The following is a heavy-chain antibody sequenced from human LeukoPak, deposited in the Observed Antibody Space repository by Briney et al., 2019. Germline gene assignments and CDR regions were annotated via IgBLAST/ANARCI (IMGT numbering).Heavy chain of an antibody. CDR2: ISYDGSNK. V-gene: IGHV3-30*18. CDR3: AKASIAARISWFDP. CDR1: GFTFSSYG. Sequence: GGSLRLSCAASGFTFSSYGTHWVRQAPGKGLEWVAVISYDGSNKYYADSVKGRFTISRDNSKNTLYLQMNSLRAEDTAVYYCAKASIAARISWFDPWGQGTLVTVSS. J-gene: IGHJ5*02. D-gene: IGHD6-6*01.